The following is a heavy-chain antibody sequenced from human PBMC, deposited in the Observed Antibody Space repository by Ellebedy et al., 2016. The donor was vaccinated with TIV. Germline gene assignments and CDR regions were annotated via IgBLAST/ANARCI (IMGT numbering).Heavy chain of an antibody. CDR1: GFTFSRYG. CDR3: TRDLTTLAAAGTGIYYYTMDV. Sequence: GESLKISXAASGFTFSRYGMHWVRQAPGKGLEWVSFIRSEAYGGTTEYAASVKGRFTISRDDSKSIAYLQMNSLKAEDTAVYYCTRDLTTLAAAGTGIYYYTMDVWGQGTTVTVSS. CDR2: IRSEAYGGTT. J-gene: IGHJ6*02. D-gene: IGHD6-13*01. V-gene: IGHV3-49*04.